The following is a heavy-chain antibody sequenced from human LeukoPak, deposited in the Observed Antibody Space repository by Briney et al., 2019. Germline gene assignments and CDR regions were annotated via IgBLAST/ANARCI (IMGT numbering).Heavy chain of an antibody. CDR2: ISGSGGST. V-gene: IGHV3-23*01. CDR3: AKLHSSRWYYFDY. J-gene: IGHJ4*02. Sequence: GGSLRLSCAASGFSFSSYAMSWVRQAPGKGLEWVSAISGSGGSTYYADSVKGRFTISRDNSKNTLYLQMNSLRAEDTAVYYCAKLHSSRWYYFDYWGPGTLVTVSS. CDR1: GFSFSSYA. D-gene: IGHD6-13*01.